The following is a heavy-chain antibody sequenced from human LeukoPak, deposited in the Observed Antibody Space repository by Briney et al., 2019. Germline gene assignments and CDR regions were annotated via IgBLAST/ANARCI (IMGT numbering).Heavy chain of an antibody. CDR3: ARLPTFYYDSSHYHYDY. J-gene: IGHJ4*02. D-gene: IGHD3-22*01. CDR2: INPDGSER. Sequence: PPGGSLRLSCAASGFSFSSYYMSWVRQAPGKGLEWVALINPDGSERYYVDSVKGRFTISRDKSKNTLYLQMNSLRAEDTAVYYCARLPTFYYDSSHYHYDYWGQGTLVTVSS. CDR1: GFSFSSYY. V-gene: IGHV3-7*03.